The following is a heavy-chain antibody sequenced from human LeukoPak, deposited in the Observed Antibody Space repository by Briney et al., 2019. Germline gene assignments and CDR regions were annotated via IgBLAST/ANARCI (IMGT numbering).Heavy chain of an antibody. CDR1: GFTFSSYG. D-gene: IGHD6-13*01. Sequence: PGGSLRLSCAASGFTFSSYGMHWVRQAPGKGLEWVAVISYDGSNKYYAGSVKGRFTISRDNSKNTLYLQMNSLRAEDTAVYYCAKIVAAAGFDYWGQGTLVTVSS. V-gene: IGHV3-30*18. CDR3: AKIVAAAGFDY. CDR2: ISYDGSNK. J-gene: IGHJ4*02.